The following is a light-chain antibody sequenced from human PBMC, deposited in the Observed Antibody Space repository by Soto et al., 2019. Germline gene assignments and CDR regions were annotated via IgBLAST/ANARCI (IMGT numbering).Light chain of an antibody. V-gene: IGKV3-20*01. CDR1: QSISSSN. Sequence: EIVLTQSPGTLSLSPGESATLSCRASQSISSSNLAWYQQTPGQAPRLLIYGASSRATGIPDRFSGSGSGTYFTLTISRLEPADFAVYYCQYGNSPLFTFGPGTTVDMK. J-gene: IGKJ3*01. CDR2: GAS. CDR3: QYGNSPLFT.